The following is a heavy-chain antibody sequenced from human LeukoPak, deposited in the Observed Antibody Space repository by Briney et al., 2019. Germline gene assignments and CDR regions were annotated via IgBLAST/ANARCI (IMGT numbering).Heavy chain of an antibody. D-gene: IGHD1-26*01. CDR2: IKQDGTEK. CDR3: AGGHWADY. V-gene: IGHV3-7*01. CDR1: GLTFSNYW. J-gene: IGHJ4*02. Sequence: GGSLRLSCVGSGLTFSNYWMTWFRQAPGKGPEWVANIKQDGTEKNYMDSVKGRFTISRDNPKNSLYLQMDSLRPEDTAMYYCAGGHWADYWGQGSLVTVSS.